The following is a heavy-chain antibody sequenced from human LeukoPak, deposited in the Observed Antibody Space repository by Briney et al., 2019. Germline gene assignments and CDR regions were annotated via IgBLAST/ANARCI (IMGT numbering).Heavy chain of an antibody. Sequence: SETLSLTCTVSGGSISSYYWSWIRQPAGKVLEWIGRIYTSGSTNYNPSLKSRVTMSVDTSKNQFSLKLSSVTAADTAVYYCAGGGGYDFWSGYLTLDYWGQGTLVTVSS. V-gene: IGHV4-4*07. CDR3: AGGGGYDFWSGYLTLDY. J-gene: IGHJ4*02. CDR2: IYTSGST. D-gene: IGHD3-3*01. CDR1: GGSISSYY.